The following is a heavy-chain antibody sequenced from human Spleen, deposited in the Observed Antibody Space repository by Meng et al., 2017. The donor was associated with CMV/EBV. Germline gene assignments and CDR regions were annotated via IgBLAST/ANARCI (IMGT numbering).Heavy chain of an antibody. V-gene: IGHV1-2*02. CDR2: IDPNSGGT. CDR3: AREPSGSYDY. J-gene: IGHJ4*02. Sequence: ASVKVSCKASGYTFIDYYIHWVRQAPGQGLEWMGWIDPNSGGTKYAQKFQGRVTMTRDTSSSTAYMELSRLTSDDTAVYYCAREPSGSYDYWGQGTLVTVSS. CDR1: GYTFIDYY. D-gene: IGHD1-26*01.